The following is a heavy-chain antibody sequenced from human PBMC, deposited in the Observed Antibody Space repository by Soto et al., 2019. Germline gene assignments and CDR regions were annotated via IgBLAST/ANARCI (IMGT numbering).Heavy chain of an antibody. CDR3: ARHGRIAARYPDRSEYYFDY. CDR1: GYSFTSYW. J-gene: IGHJ4*02. V-gene: IGHV5-10-1*01. CDR2: IDPSDSYT. Sequence: GESLKISCKGSGYSFTSYWISWVRQMPGKGLEWMGRIDPSDSYTNYSPSFQGHVTISADKSISTAYLQWSSLKASDTAMYYCARHGRIAARYPDRSEYYFDYWGQGTLVTVSS. D-gene: IGHD6-6*01.